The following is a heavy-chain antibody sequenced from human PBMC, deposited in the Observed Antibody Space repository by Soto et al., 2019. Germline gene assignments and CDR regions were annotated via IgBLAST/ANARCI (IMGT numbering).Heavy chain of an antibody. Sequence: SETLSLTCTVSGGSISSSSFHWGWIRQPPGKGLEWIGSIYYSGSTYYSPSLKSRVTISVDTSKNQFSLKLSSVTAADTAVYYCARSVGDYYYGMDVWGQGTTVTVSS. CDR2: IYYSGST. V-gene: IGHV4-39*01. CDR1: GGSISSSSFH. D-gene: IGHD1-26*01. CDR3: ARSVGDYYYGMDV. J-gene: IGHJ6*02.